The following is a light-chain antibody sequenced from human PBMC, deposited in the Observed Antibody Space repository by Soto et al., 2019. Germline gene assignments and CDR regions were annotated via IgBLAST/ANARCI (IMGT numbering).Light chain of an antibody. Sequence: EIVLTQSPGTLSLSPGERATLSCRASQSVSSSYLAWYQQKPGQAPRLLIYGASSRATGIPDRFSGSGSGTGFTLTISRLETEDFAVYYCQQYGSSPQTFGQGTKVEIK. CDR2: GAS. CDR1: QSVSSSY. CDR3: QQYGSSPQT. J-gene: IGKJ1*01. V-gene: IGKV3-20*01.